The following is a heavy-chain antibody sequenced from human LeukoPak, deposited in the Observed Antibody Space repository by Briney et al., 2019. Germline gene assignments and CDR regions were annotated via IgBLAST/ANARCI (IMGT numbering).Heavy chain of an antibody. V-gene: IGHV3-21*01. CDR2: ISSSSSYI. J-gene: IGHJ4*02. Sequence: GGSLRLSCAASGFTFSSYSMNWVRQAPGKGLEWVSSISSSSSYIYYADSVKGRFTISRDKAKNSMYLKINSLRAEDTAVYYCARDPPLCSGGICYFDYWGQGTLVTVSS. D-gene: IGHD2-15*01. CDR1: GFTFSSYS. CDR3: ARDPPLCSGGICYFDY.